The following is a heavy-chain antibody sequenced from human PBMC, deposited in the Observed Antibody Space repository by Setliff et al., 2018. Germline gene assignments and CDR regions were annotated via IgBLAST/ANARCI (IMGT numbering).Heavy chain of an antibody. V-gene: IGHV4-38-2*01. J-gene: IGHJ4*02. Sequence: SETLSPTCAVSGYSISSGYYWGWIRQPPGKGLEWLGSVRHRGGTYYNPSLKSRVTISLDTSENQFSLKLSSVAAADTAVYYCARQICSGGDCYPMSFHYWGQGALVTVSS. D-gene: IGHD2-21*02. CDR2: VRHRGGT. CDR1: GYSISSGYY. CDR3: ARQICSGGDCYPMSFHY.